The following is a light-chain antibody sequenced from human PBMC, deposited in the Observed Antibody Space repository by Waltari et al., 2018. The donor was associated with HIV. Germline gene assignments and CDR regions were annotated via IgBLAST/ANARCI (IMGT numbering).Light chain of an antibody. Sequence: EIVLTQSPATLSLSPGESATLSCRASQSVSSYLAWYQQKPGQAPRLLIYDASNRATGIPARFSASGSGTDFTLTISSLEPEDFAVYYCQQRSYWPPYTFGQGTRLEIK. J-gene: IGKJ2*01. CDR2: DAS. V-gene: IGKV3-11*01. CDR1: QSVSSY. CDR3: QQRSYWPPYT.